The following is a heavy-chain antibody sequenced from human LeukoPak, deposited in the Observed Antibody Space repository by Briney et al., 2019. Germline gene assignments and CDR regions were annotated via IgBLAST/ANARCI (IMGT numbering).Heavy chain of an antibody. CDR3: ALDIVVVVAATPYYYYGVDV. D-gene: IGHD2-15*01. CDR2: MNPNSGNT. CDR1: GYTFTSYD. Sequence: ASVKVSCKASGYTFTSYDINWVRQATGQGLEWMGWMNPNSGNTGYAQKFQGRVTMTRNTSISTAYMELSSLRSEDTAVYYCALDIVVVVAATPYYYYGVDVWGQGTTVTVSS. J-gene: IGHJ6*02. V-gene: IGHV1-8*01.